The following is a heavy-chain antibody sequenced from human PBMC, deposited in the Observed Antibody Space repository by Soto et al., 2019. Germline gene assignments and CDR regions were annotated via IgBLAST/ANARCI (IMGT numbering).Heavy chain of an antibody. J-gene: IGHJ4*02. CDR2: VNWNGGST. CDR3: VRGASLDFDY. CDR1: GFTFDDYG. Sequence: GGSLRLSCAASGFTFDDYGMSWARQAPGKGLEWVSGVNWNGGSTGYADSVKGRFTISRDNAKNSLYLQMNSLRAEDTAFYYCVRGASLDFDYWGQGTLVTVSA. V-gene: IGHV3-20*04. D-gene: IGHD1-26*01.